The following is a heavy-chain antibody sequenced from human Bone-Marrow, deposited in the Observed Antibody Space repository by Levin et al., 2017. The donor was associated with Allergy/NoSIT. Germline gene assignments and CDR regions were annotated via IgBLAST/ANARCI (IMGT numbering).Heavy chain of an antibody. CDR2: IQQDGSEK. J-gene: IGHJ6*02. D-gene: IGHD3-22*01. CDR3: ARNLNYYDSSGSYYYHYGMDV. Sequence: GESLKISCAASGFMFSNYWMSWVRQAPGKGLEWVANIQQDGSEKKYVDSVKGRFTISRDNAKNSLYLQMNSLRAEDTAVYYCARNLNYYDSSGSYYYHYGMDVWGQGTTVSVSS. CDR1: GFMFSNYW. V-gene: IGHV3-7*01.